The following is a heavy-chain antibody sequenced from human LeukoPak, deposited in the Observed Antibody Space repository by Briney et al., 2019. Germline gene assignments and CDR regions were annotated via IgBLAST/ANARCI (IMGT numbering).Heavy chain of an antibody. CDR3: AKDIGPAATYFED. V-gene: IGHV3-9*01. D-gene: IGHD2-2*01. CDR2: ISWSGGTI. J-gene: IGHJ4*01. CDR1: GFTFGDYA. Sequence: GGSLRLSCAVSGFTFGDYAMNWARQAPGKGLEWVSGISWSGGTIGYADSVKGRFTISRANAKNSLYLQMNRLRAEDTALYYCAKDIGPAATYFEDWGPGTLVTVSS.